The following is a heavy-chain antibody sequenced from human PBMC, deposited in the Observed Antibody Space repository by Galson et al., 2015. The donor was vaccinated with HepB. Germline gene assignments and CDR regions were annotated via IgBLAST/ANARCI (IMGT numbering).Heavy chain of an antibody. V-gene: IGHV1-18*01. Sequence: SVKVSCKASGYTFSSYSITWVRQAPGQGLEWMGWISAYNHYTNYAQKFQGRLTMTTDTSTSTAYMELRSLRSDDTAVYYCARGAFTVVVVATQNNWFDPWGQGTLVTVSP. CDR1: GYTFSSYS. D-gene: IGHD2-15*01. J-gene: IGHJ5*02. CDR2: ISAYNHYT. CDR3: ARGAFTVVVVATQNNWFDP.